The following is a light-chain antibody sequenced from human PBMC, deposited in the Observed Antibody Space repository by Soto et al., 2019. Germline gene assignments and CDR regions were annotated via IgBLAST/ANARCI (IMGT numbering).Light chain of an antibody. CDR1: QGISSKY. J-gene: IGKJ1*01. Sequence: EIVVTHSPVTLSVSPGERTTLSCRDSQGISSKYLAWYQQKLGQAPRPLIYGASSRATGIPDRFSGSGSGTDFTLTISRLHPEDFAVYYCHQYDNSPWTFGQGTRVDIK. V-gene: IGKV3-20*01. CDR3: HQYDNSPWT. CDR2: GAS.